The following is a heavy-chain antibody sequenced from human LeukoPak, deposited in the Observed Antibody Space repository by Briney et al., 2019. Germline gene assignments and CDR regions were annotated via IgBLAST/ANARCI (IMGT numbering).Heavy chain of an antibody. CDR1: GGSISSGSYY. D-gene: IGHD3-10*01. V-gene: IGHV4-61*02. CDR3: ARAGPGGFDP. Sequence: SETLSLTCTVSGGSISSGSYYWSWIRQPAGKGLEWIGRIYTSGSTNYNPSLKSRATISVDTSKNQFSLKLSSVTAADTAVYYCARAGPGGFDPWGQGTLVTVSS. CDR2: IYTSGST. J-gene: IGHJ5*02.